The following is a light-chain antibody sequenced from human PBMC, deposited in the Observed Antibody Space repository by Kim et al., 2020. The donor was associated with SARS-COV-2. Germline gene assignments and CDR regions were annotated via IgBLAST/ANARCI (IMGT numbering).Light chain of an antibody. CDR2: WAS. CDR1: QSILYSSTNKNY. Sequence: ATINCKSSQSILYSSTNKNYLAWYQQKPGQPPKLLISWASIRESGVPDRFSGGGSGTDFTLTISSLQAEDVAVYYCQQYYAVPYTFGQGTKLEI. J-gene: IGKJ2*01. CDR3: QQYYAVPYT. V-gene: IGKV4-1*01.